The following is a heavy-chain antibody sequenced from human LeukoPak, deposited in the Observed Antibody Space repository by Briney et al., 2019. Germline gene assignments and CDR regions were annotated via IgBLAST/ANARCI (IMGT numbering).Heavy chain of an antibody. CDR2: IYTSGSA. D-gene: IGHD6-13*01. CDR1: GGSVSHANYY. Sequence: PSETLSLTCTVSGGSVSHANYYWSWIRQPAGEGLEWIGRIYTSGSANYNPSLESRVTISLDTSKNQFFLKLNSVTAADTAVYYCARSISGYSSSWSLKPFDYWGQGTLVTVSS. CDR3: ARSISGYSSSWSLKPFDY. J-gene: IGHJ4*02. V-gene: IGHV4-61*02.